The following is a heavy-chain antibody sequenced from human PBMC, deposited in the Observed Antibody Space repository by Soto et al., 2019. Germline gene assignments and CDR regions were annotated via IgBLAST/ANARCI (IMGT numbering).Heavy chain of an antibody. CDR1: GFPFGSHA. V-gene: IGHV3-23*01. D-gene: IGHD3-3*01. J-gene: IGHJ4*02. CDR3: AKGKAHTLFGVDTLFDY. CDR2: VSGNGGTT. Sequence: GGSLRLSCAASGFPFGSHAMSWVRRAPGKGLEWVSLVSGNGGTTNYADSVKGRFTISRDNSQKTLYLQMNSLRAEDTAIYYCAKGKAHTLFGVDTLFDYWGQGTLVTVSS.